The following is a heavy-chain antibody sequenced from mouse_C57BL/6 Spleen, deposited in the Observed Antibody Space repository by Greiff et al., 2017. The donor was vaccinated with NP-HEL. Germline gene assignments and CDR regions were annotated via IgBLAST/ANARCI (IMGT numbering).Heavy chain of an antibody. Sequence: EVKLQESGGGLVQPGGSLKLSCAASGFTFSDYYMYWVRQTPEKRLEWVAYISNGGGSTYYPDTVKGRFTISRDNAKNTLYLQMSRLKSEDTAMYYCARSPYDYDGFAYWGQGTLVTVSA. D-gene: IGHD2-4*01. CDR2: ISNGGGST. CDR3: ARSPYDYDGFAY. J-gene: IGHJ3*01. V-gene: IGHV5-12*01. CDR1: GFTFSDYY.